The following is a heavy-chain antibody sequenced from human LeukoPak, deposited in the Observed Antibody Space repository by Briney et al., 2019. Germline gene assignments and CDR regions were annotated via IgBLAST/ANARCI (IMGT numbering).Heavy chain of an antibody. CDR1: GDSISSYY. CDR2: IHPSGNT. V-gene: IGHV4-4*07. CDR3: ARGPPPDFDY. J-gene: IGHJ4*02. Sequence: SETLSLTCTVSGDSISSYYWSWVRQPAGKGLEWIGRIHPSGNTNYNPSLKSRVTLSVDTSKNQFSLKLSSVTAADTAVYYCARGPPPDFDYWGRGTLVTVSS.